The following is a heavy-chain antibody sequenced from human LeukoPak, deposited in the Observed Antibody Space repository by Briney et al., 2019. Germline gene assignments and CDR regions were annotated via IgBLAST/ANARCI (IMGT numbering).Heavy chain of an antibody. CDR3: AKDLAFLYFDY. Sequence: GGSLRLSCAASGFTFSSYEMNWVRQAPGKGLEWVSYISSSGSTIYYADSVKGRFTISRDNAKNSLYLQMNSLRAEDTAVYYCAKDLAFLYFDYWGQGTLVTVSS. J-gene: IGHJ4*02. D-gene: IGHD3-3*01. V-gene: IGHV3-48*03. CDR2: ISSSGSTI. CDR1: GFTFSSYE.